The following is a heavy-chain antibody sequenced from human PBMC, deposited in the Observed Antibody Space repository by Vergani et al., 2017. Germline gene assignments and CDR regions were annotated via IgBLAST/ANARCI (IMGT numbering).Heavy chain of an antibody. V-gene: IGHV4-59*01. Sequence: QVPLQESGPGLVKPSETLSLTCTVSGGSISSYYRSWIRQPPGKGLEWIGYIYYSGSTNYNPSLKSRVTISVDTSKNQFSLKLSSVTAADTAVYYCARVIATYYDYGGWFDPWGQGTLVTVSS. D-gene: IGHD4-23*01. CDR1: GGSISSYY. CDR2: IYYSGST. J-gene: IGHJ5*02. CDR3: ARVIATYYDYGGWFDP.